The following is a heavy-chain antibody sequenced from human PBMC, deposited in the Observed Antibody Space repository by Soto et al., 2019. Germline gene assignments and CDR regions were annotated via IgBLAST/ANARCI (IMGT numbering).Heavy chain of an antibody. V-gene: IGHV4-39*01. CDR3: ARLHYGDYQYYFDY. J-gene: IGHJ4*02. Sequence: PSETLSLTCTVSGGSISSSSYYWGWIRQPPGKGLEWIGSIYYSGSTYYNPSLKSRVTISVDTSKNQFSLKLSSVTAADTAVYYCARLHYGDYQYYFDYWGQGTLVTVSS. D-gene: IGHD4-17*01. CDR2: IYYSGST. CDR1: GGSISSSSYY.